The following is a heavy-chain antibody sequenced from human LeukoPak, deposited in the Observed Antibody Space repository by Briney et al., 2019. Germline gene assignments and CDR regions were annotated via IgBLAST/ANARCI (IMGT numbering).Heavy chain of an antibody. V-gene: IGHV4-34*01. CDR1: GGSFSGYY. Sequence: SETLSLTCAVYGGSFSGYYWSWIRQPPGKGLEWIGEINHSGSTNYNPSLKSRVTISVDTSKNQFSLKLSSVTAADTAVYYCARESSSWYDDAFDIWGQGTMVTVSS. CDR2: INHSGST. D-gene: IGHD6-13*01. CDR3: ARESSSWYDDAFDI. J-gene: IGHJ3*02.